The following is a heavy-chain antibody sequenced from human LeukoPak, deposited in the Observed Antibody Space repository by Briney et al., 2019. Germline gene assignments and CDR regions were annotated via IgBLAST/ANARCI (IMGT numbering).Heavy chain of an antibody. D-gene: IGHD3-3*01. V-gene: IGHV1-69*01. J-gene: IGHJ4*02. CDR2: IIPIFGTA. Sequence: SVKVSCKASGGTFSSYAISWVRQAPGQGLEWMGGIIPIFGTANYAQKFQGRVTITADESTSTAYMELSSLRSEDTAVYYGAPSPDSSGSSDYWGQGTLVTVSS. CDR3: APSPDSSGSSDY. CDR1: GGTFSSYA.